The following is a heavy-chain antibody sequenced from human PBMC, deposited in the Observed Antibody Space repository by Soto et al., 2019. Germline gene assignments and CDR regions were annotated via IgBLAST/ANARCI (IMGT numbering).Heavy chain of an antibody. Sequence: QVQLVQSGAEVKKPGSSVKVSCKASGGTFSSYAISWVRQAPGQGLEWMGGIIPIFGTANYAQKFQGRVTITADEATSTAYMELSSLRSEDTAVYYCARDTRSDYYDSSGYYYWGQGTLVTVSS. J-gene: IGHJ4*02. CDR3: ARDTRSDYYDSSGYYY. V-gene: IGHV1-69*01. CDR2: IIPIFGTA. D-gene: IGHD3-22*01. CDR1: GGTFSSYA.